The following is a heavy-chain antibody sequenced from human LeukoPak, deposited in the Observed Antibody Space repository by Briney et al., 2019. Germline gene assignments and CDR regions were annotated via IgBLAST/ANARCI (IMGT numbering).Heavy chain of an antibody. CDR2: IWYDGSNK. CDR1: GFTLSSHG. V-gene: IGHV3-33*08. D-gene: IGHD3-10*01. J-gene: IGHJ4*02. Sequence: GRSLRLSCAASGFTLSSHGMHWVRQAPGKGLEWVAVIWYDGSNKYYADSVKGRFTISRDNSKNTLYLQMNSLRAEDTAVYYCARDRWFGELLHYFDYWGQGTLVTVSS. CDR3: ARDRWFGELLHYFDY.